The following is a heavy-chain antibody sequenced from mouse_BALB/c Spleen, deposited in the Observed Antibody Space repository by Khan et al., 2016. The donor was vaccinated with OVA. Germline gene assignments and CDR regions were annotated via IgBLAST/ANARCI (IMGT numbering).Heavy chain of an antibody. D-gene: IGHD1-2*01. CDR3: ARRNYFGYTFAY. J-gene: IGHJ3*01. V-gene: IGHV1-77*01. CDR2: ISPGSGDT. CDR1: GYTFTDYY. Sequence: QVQLKQSGAELARPGASVKLSCKASGYTFTDYYINWVEQRTGQGLEWIGEISPGSGDTYYNEKFKGKATLTADKSSSTVYMQLSSLTAEASAVYCCARRNYFGYTFAYWGQGTLVTVSA.